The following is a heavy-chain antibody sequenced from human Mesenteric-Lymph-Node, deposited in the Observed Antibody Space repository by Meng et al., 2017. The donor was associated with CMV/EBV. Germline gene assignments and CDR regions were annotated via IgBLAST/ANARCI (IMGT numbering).Heavy chain of an antibody. J-gene: IGHJ4*02. CDR1: GFTFSSYA. Sequence: GESLKISCAASGFTFSSYAMHWVRQAPGKGLEWVAVISYDGSNKYYADSVKGRFTISRDNSKNTLYLQMNSLRVEDTAVYYCGKDQLRYCTNGLCSYFDYWGQGTLVTVSS. V-gene: IGHV3-30-3*01. CDR3: GKDQLRYCTNGLCSYFDY. CDR2: ISYDGSNK. D-gene: IGHD2-8*01.